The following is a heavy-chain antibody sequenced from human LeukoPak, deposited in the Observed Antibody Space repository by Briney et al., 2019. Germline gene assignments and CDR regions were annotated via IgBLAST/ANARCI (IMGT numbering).Heavy chain of an antibody. V-gene: IGHV1-69*01. CDR3: ARDPRYSYGSRGDAFDI. J-gene: IGHJ3*02. Sequence: SVKVSCKASGGTFSSYAISWVQQAPGQGLEWMGGIIPIFGTANYAQKFQGRVTITADESTSTAYMELSSLRSEDTAVYYCARDPRYSYGSRGDAFDIWGQGTMVTVSS. D-gene: IGHD5-18*01. CDR1: GGTFSSYA. CDR2: IIPIFGTA.